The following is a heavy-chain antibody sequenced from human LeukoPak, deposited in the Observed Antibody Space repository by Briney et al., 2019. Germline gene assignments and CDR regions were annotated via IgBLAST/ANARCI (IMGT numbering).Heavy chain of an antibody. CDR3: ARDGYSDSSGYDYPPSV. Sequence: SGTLSLTCTVSGGSISSYYWSWIRQPPGRGLEWIGYMSYSGSSNYNPSLRSRVTISVDASKKQFSLKLRSVTAADTAVYYCARDGYSDSSGYDYPPSVWGQGTLVTVSS. CDR2: MSYSGSS. D-gene: IGHD3-22*01. J-gene: IGHJ4*02. CDR1: GGSISSYY. V-gene: IGHV4-59*01.